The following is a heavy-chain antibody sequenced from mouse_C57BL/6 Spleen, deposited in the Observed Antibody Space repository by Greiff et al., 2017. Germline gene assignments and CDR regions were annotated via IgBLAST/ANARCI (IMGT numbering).Heavy chain of an antibody. CDR3: AKDYGSSWGFAY. D-gene: IGHD1-1*01. CDR2: INPYNGGT. J-gene: IGHJ3*01. CDR1: GYTFTDYY. V-gene: IGHV1-19*01. Sequence: VQLQQSGPVLVKPGASVKMSCKASGYTFTDYYMNWVKQSHGKSLEWIGVINPYNGGTSYNQKFKGKATLTVDKSSSTAYMELNSLTSEDSAVYYCAKDYGSSWGFAYWGQGTLVTVSA.